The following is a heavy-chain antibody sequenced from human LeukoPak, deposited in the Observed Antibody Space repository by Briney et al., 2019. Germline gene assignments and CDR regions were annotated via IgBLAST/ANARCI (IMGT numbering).Heavy chain of an antibody. CDR1: GGSISSGDYY. D-gene: IGHD3-22*01. CDR3: ARHASSVYYDSSGYYP. J-gene: IGHJ5*02. Sequence: SETLSLTCTVSGGSISSGDYYWSWIRQPPGKGLEWIGYIYYSGSTYYNPSLKSRVTISVDTSKNQFSLKLSSVTAADTAVYYCARHASSVYYDSSGYYPWGQGTLVTVSS. CDR2: IYYSGST. V-gene: IGHV4-30-4*08.